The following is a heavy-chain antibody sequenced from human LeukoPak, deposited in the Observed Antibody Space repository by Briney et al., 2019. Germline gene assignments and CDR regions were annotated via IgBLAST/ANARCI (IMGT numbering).Heavy chain of an antibody. CDR3: ARYSGYYLPYFDY. CDR2: ISYTGST. Sequence: SETLSLTCTVSSGSISGYYWSWIRQPPGKGLEWIGFISYTGSTNYSPSLKSRVTISVDTSKNQFSLKLSSVTAADTAVYYCARYSGYYLPYFDYWGQGTLVTVSS. D-gene: IGHD3-22*01. J-gene: IGHJ4*02. CDR1: SGSISGYY. V-gene: IGHV4-59*12.